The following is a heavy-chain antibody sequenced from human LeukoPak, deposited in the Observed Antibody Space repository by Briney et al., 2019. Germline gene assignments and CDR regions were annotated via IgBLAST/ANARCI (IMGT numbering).Heavy chain of an antibody. V-gene: IGHV3-53*01. CDR3: ARDFYSSGWVEY. Sequence: GGSLRLSCAATGFNVSNNYMSWARQAPGKGLEWVSVIYSGGRTYYADSVKGRFTISRDNSKNTLYLQMNSLRAEDTAVYYCARDFYSSGWVEYWGQGTLVTVSS. J-gene: IGHJ4*02. CDR2: IYSGGRT. D-gene: IGHD6-19*01. CDR1: GFNVSNNY.